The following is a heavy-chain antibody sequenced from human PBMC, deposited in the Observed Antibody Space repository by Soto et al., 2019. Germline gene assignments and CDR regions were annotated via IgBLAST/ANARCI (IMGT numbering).Heavy chain of an antibody. D-gene: IGHD6-19*01. CDR3: ARGPPAIAVAGSTI. J-gene: IGHJ3*02. CDR2: ISSSSSYI. Sequence: PGGSLRLACAASGFTFRSYSMNWVRQPPGKGLEWVSSISSSSSYIYYAESVKGRFTISRDNAKNSLYLQMNSLRAEDTAVYYCARGPPAIAVAGSTIWGQGTMVTVSS. CDR1: GFTFRSYS. V-gene: IGHV3-21*01.